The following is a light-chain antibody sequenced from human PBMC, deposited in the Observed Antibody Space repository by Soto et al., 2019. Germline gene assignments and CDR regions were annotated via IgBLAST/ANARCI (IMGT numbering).Light chain of an antibody. J-gene: IGLJ2*01. CDR2: SNN. V-gene: IGLV1-44*01. CDR1: SSNIGSNT. Sequence: QSVLTQPPSASGTPGQRVTISCSGSSSNIGSNTVNWYQQLPGTAPKLLIYSNNQRPSGVPDRFSGSKSGTSVSLAISGLQSEDEADYYCASWYDSLNGVVFGGGTKLTVL. CDR3: ASWYDSLNGVV.